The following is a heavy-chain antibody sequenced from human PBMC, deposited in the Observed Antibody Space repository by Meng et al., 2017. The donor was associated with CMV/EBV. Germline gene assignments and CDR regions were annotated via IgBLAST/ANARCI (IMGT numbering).Heavy chain of an antibody. J-gene: IGHJ4*02. Sequence: ASVKVSCKASGYMFTNFYIHWVRQAPGQGLEWMGWINPNRGFTSYARSFQGRVTMTRDTSINTVYLDLTRLRSNDTAIYYCARDTISNSRDYYFGYWGQGTLVTVSS. CDR1: GYMFTNFY. V-gene: IGHV1-2*02. D-gene: IGHD4-23*01. CDR2: INPNRGFT. CDR3: ARDTISNSRDYYFGY.